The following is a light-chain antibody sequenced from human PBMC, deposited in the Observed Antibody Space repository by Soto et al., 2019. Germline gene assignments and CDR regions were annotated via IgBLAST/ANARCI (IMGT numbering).Light chain of an antibody. CDR1: QSVSSTS. CDR3: QLYGRSPYT. CDR2: GAS. J-gene: IGKJ2*01. Sequence: EVVLTQSPGTLSLSPGERATLSCRAGQSVSSTSLAWYQQKPGQAPRLLIYGASTRATGIPDRFSGSGSGADFTLTISRLEPEDFAVYYCQLYGRSPYTFGQGTKLEIK. V-gene: IGKV3-20*01.